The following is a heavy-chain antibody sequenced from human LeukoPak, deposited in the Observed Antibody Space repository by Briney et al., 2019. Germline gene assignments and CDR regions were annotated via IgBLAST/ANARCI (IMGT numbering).Heavy chain of an antibody. CDR2: INSDGSST. V-gene: IGHV3-74*01. CDR1: GFTFSSYW. D-gene: IGHD6-13*01. J-gene: IGHJ4*02. CDR3: AGLSIAAPAGY. Sequence: GGSLRLSCAASGFTFSSYWMHWVRQAPGKGLVWVSRINSDGSSTSYADSVKGRFTISRDNAENTLYLQMNSLRAEDTAVYYCAGLSIAAPAGYWGQGTLVTVSS.